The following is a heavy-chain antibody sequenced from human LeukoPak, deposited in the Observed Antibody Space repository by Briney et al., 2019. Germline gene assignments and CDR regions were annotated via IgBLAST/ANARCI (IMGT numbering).Heavy chain of an antibody. CDR2: IYPSGNT. V-gene: IGHV4-61*02. Sequence: PSQTLSLTCTVSGESISNSRHYWSWIRQPAGKGLEWIGRIYPSGNTNYNPSLKSRLTISLDTSKNQFSLNLKSVTAADTAMCYCARDGVVTMELDSWGQGTLVTVSS. CDR3: ARDGVVTMELDS. J-gene: IGHJ4*02. CDR1: GESISNSRHY. D-gene: IGHD3-3*01.